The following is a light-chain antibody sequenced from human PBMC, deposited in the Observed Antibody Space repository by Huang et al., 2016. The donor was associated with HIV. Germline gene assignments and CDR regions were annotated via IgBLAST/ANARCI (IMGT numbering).Light chain of an antibody. CDR3: QQYDSFPLT. CDR2: AAS. CDR1: QDIATH. V-gene: IGKV1-16*02. J-gene: IGKJ2*01. Sequence: DIQMTQSPSSLSASVGDRVTITCRASQDIATHLAWFRQRPGQPPNSLIYAASTLESGVTSKFSGSGSGRDFTLTITQIQPEDFATYYCQQYDSFPLTFGQGTTLEI.